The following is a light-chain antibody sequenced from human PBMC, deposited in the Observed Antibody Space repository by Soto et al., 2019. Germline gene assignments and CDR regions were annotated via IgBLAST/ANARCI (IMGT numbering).Light chain of an antibody. CDR1: SSDVGAYNY. J-gene: IGLJ1*01. CDR3: GSFTTSSTVV. V-gene: IGLV2-14*03. Sequence: QSVLTQPASVSGSPGQSITISCTGSSSDVGAYNYVSWYQQHPDKAPKLMIFDVSDRPSGVSSRFSASKSGNTASLTISGLQAEYEAEYYCGSFTTSSTVVFGNGTKVTVL. CDR2: DVS.